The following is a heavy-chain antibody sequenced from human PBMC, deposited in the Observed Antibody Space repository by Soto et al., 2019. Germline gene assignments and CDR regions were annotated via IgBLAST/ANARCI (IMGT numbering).Heavy chain of an antibody. V-gene: IGHV4-34*01. Sequence: SETLSLTCAVYGGSSSAYYWSWIRQPPGKGLEWIGQISHSGATDYNPSHKSRVSISGDTSKNQFSLILTSVTAADTAVYYCARQKNSWFYGMDVWGQGTTVTVS. J-gene: IGHJ6*02. CDR2: ISHSGAT. CDR3: ARQKNSWFYGMDV. CDR1: GGSSSAYY. D-gene: IGHD3-10*01.